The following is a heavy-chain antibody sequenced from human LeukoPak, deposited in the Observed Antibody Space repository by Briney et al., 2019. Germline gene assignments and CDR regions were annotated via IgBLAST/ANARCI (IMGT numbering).Heavy chain of an antibody. J-gene: IGHJ4*02. CDR1: GFTFSSYG. CDR3: ASPPSYYDSSGVDY. CDR2: ISYDGSNK. V-gene: IGHV3-30*03. Sequence: GGSLRLSCAASGFTFSSYGMHWVRQAPGKGLEWVAVISYDGSNKYYADSVKGRFTISRDNSKNTLYLQMNSLRAEDTAVYYCASPPSYYDSSGVDYWGQGTLVTVSS. D-gene: IGHD3-22*01.